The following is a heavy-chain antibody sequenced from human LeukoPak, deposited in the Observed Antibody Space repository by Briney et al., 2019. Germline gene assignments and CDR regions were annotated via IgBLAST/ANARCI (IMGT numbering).Heavy chain of an antibody. J-gene: IGHJ4*02. Sequence: TGGSLRLSCAASGFTFSSYGMSWVRQAPGKGLEWVSSISGSGGSTYNADSVKGRFTISRDNSKNTLYLQMNSLRAEDTAVYYCAKGDSSGWTVPFDYWGQGTLVTVSS. D-gene: IGHD6-19*01. CDR3: AKGDSSGWTVPFDY. CDR2: ISGSGGST. V-gene: IGHV3-23*01. CDR1: GFTFSSYG.